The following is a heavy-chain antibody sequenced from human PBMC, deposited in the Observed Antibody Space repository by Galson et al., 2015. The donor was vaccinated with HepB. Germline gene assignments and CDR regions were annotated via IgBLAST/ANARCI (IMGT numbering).Heavy chain of an antibody. CDR2: INYSGST. CDR3: ARDPRGNDCCNWLDP. CDR1: GGSISSESYY. D-gene: IGHD1-1*01. V-gene: IGHV4-39*06. Sequence: ETLSLTCTVSGGSISSESYYWGWIRQPPGKGLEWIGSINYSGSTFYNTYLESRVTISVDTSKNEFTLRLSSVTAADTAVYYCARDPRGNDCCNWLDPWGQGTLVTVSS. J-gene: IGHJ5*02.